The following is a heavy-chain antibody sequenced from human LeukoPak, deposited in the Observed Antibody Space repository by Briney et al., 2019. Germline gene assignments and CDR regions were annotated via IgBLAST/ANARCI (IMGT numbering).Heavy chain of an antibody. D-gene: IGHD2-15*01. V-gene: IGHV3-33*01. CDR1: GFTFSSYV. J-gene: IGHJ4*02. Sequence: GGSLRLSCAASGFTFSSYVMHWVRQAPGKGLEWVALIWYDGNNKYYADSVKGRFTISRDNSKNTLYLQLNSLRAEDTAVYYCARQHCSGGDCYFFDWGQGTLVTVSS. CDR3: ARQHCSGGDCYFFD. CDR2: IWYDGNNK.